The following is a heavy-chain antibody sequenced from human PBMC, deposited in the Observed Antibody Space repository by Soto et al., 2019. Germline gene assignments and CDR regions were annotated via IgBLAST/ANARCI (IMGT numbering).Heavy chain of an antibody. J-gene: IGHJ6*02. CDR2: ITSSGSYV. CDR3: VKDEGIEAMDV. Sequence: PGGSLRLSCVTSGFTFSRNNMNWVRQAPGKGLEWVASITSSGSYVYYADSVKGRFSASRDNAKNSLSLQMDSQRPDDTAIYFCVKDEGIEAMDVWGQGTTVTVSS. CDR1: GFTFSRNN. D-gene: IGHD3-3*02. V-gene: IGHV3-21*01.